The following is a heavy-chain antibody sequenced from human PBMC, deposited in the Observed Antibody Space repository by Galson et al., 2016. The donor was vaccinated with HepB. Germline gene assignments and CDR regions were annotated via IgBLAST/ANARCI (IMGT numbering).Heavy chain of an antibody. D-gene: IGHD6-19*01. Sequence: SLRLSCAASGFIFSDSVIHWVRQASGKGLEWVGRIRSKGNHYATAYAASVEGRFTISRDDSKNTAYLQTNSLKTEDTAMYYCTGDMVTIGSAWYDYWGQGTLVSVSS. CDR3: TGDMVTIGSAWYDY. CDR1: GFIFSDSV. V-gene: IGHV3-73*01. CDR2: IRSKGNHYAT. J-gene: IGHJ4*02.